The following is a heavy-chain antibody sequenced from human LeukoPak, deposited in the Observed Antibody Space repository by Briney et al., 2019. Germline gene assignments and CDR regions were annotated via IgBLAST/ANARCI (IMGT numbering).Heavy chain of an antibody. CDR2: IRYDGSNK. CDR3: ARETDTAMVYHFDL. Sequence: GGSLRLSCAASGFTFSSCGMHWVRQAPGKGLEWVAFIRYDGSNKYYADSVKGRFTISRDNSKNTLYLQMNSLRAEDTAMYYCARETDTAMVYHFDLWGRGTLVTVSS. J-gene: IGHJ2*01. D-gene: IGHD5-18*01. CDR1: GFTFSSCG. V-gene: IGHV3-30*02.